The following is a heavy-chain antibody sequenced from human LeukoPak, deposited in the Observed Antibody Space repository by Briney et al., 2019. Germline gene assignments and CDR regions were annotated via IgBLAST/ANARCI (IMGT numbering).Heavy chain of an antibody. J-gene: IGHJ6*03. V-gene: IGHV4-34*01. D-gene: IGHD4-23*01. Sequence: SETLSLTCAVYGGSFSGYYWSWIRQPPGKGLEWIGEINHSGSTNYNPSLKSRVTISVDTSKNQFSLKLSSVTAADTAVYYCARGRFPGGYYMDVWGKGTTVTVSS. CDR3: ARGRFPGGYYMDV. CDR1: GGSFSGYY. CDR2: INHSGST.